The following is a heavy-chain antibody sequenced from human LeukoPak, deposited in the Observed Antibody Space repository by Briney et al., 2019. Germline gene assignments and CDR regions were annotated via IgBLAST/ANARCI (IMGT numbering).Heavy chain of an antibody. J-gene: IGHJ4*02. Sequence: AETLSLTCTVSGGSIGSYYWSWIRQPPGKGLEWIGYIYYSGSTNYNRSLKSRVTISVDTSKNQFSLKLSYVTASATAVYYCARPSGARDFDYWGQETLVTVSS. CDR1: GGSIGSYY. CDR3: ARPSGARDFDY. V-gene: IGHV4-59*01. CDR2: IYYSGST.